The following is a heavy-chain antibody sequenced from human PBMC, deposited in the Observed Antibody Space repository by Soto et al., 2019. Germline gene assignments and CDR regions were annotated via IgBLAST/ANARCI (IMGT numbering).Heavy chain of an antibody. D-gene: IGHD2-8*01. V-gene: IGHV1-3*01. CDR1: GYTFTSYA. CDR3: ARDKLLVYAMGYFAY. CDR2: INAGNGNT. J-gene: IGHJ4*02. Sequence: QVQLVQSGAEVKKPGASVKVSCKASGYTFTSYAMHWVRQAPGQRLEWMGWINAGNGNTKYSQKFQGRVTITRDTSASTAYMELSSLRSEYTAVYYCARDKLLVYAMGYFAYWGQGTLVTVSS.